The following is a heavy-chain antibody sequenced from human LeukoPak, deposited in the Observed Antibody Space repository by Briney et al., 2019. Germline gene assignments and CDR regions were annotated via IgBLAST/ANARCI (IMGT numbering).Heavy chain of an antibody. V-gene: IGHV1-46*01. D-gene: IGHD6-19*01. Sequence: ASVTASCKASGYTFTSYYMHWVRQAPGQGLEWMGIINPSGGSTSYAQKFQGRVTMTRDTSTSTVYMELSSLRSEDTAVYYCAGSIAVAGNYFDYWGQGTLVTVSS. CDR2: INPSGGST. CDR3: AGSIAVAGNYFDY. J-gene: IGHJ4*02. CDR1: GYTFTSYY.